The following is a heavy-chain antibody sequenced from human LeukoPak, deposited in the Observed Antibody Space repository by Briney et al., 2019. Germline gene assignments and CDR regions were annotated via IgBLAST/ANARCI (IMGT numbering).Heavy chain of an antibody. Sequence: PGGSLRLSCAASGFTFSSYGMHWVRQAPGKGLEWVAFIRYDGSNKYYADSVKGRFTISRDNSKNTLYLQMNSLRAEDTAVYYCASQERLTGTTPGYWGQGTLVTVSS. CDR1: GFTFSSYG. CDR2: IRYDGSNK. CDR3: ASQERLTGTTPGY. D-gene: IGHD1-20*01. J-gene: IGHJ4*02. V-gene: IGHV3-30*02.